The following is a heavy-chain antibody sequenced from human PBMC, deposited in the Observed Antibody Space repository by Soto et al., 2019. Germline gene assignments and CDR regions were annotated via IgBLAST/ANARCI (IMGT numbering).Heavy chain of an antibody. D-gene: IGHD2-21*02. CDR2: IYHSGTT. V-gene: IGHV4-4*02. CDR1: GGSISSSNW. J-gene: IGHJ2*01. CDR3: ARAVTDCWYFDL. Sequence: QVQLQESGPGLVKPSGTLSLTCAVSGGSISSSNWWYWVRQPPGKGLEWIGEIYHSGTTNYNPSLKSRVTISVEKSKNRFSLKLNSVTAADTVVYYCARAVTDCWYFDLWGRGTLVTVSS.